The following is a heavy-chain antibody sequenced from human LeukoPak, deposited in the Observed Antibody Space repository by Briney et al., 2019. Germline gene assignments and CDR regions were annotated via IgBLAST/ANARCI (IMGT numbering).Heavy chain of an antibody. J-gene: IGHJ2*01. D-gene: IGHD6-13*01. Sequence: SQTLSLTCAISGASVSSNSATWNWIRQSPSRGLEWLGRTYYRSKWYNDYSVSVKSRITINPDTSKNQFSLHLNSVSPEDTAVYYCARGSKGSSPYWYFDLWGRGTLVTVSS. CDR1: GASVSSNSAT. V-gene: IGHV6-1*01. CDR2: TYYRSKWYN. CDR3: ARGSKGSSPYWYFDL.